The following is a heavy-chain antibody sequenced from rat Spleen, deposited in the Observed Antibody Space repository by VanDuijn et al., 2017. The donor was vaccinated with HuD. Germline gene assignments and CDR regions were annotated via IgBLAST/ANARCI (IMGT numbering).Heavy chain of an antibody. J-gene: IGHJ2*01. V-gene: IGHV2-13*01. CDR1: GFSLSNYG. CDR3: ARWKYTTDWFAY. D-gene: IGHD1-6*01. Sequence: QVQLKESGPGLVQPSQTLSLTCTVSGFSLSNYGVIWVRQPPGKGLEWMGVIWGNGSPDYNSLLKSRVSISRDTSKSQVFLKMNSLQTEDTAMYFCARWKYTTDWFAYWGQGVMVTVSS. CDR2: IWGNGSP.